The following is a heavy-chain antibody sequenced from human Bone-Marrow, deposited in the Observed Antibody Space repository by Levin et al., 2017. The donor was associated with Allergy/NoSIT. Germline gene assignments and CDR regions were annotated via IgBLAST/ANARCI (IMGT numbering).Heavy chain of an antibody. CDR3: VRMQREWYNWFDP. CDR2: IDPSDSQI. V-gene: IGHV5-51*01. D-gene: IGHD3-3*01. Sequence: KYGESLKISCKGSGYSFRSHWIGWVRQMPGKGLEWMGIIDPSDSQIKDNRSFQGHVTISVDMSISTVYLQWASLKASDTAMYYCVRMQREWYNWFDPWGQGTLVTVSS. CDR1: GYSFRSHW. J-gene: IGHJ5*02.